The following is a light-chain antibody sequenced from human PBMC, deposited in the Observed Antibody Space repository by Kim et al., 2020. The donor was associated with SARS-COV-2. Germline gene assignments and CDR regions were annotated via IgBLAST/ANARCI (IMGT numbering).Light chain of an antibody. J-gene: IGLJ2*01. CDR2: DVT. CDR1: NSDVRSYNY. CDR3: CSYAGSVV. V-gene: IGLV2-11*01. Sequence: PEQSVTISCTGTNSDVRSYNYVSWYQQHPAKAPKLIIYDVTKRPSGVPARFSGSKSGNTASLTISGLQAEDEADYYCCSYAGSVVFGGGTQLTVL.